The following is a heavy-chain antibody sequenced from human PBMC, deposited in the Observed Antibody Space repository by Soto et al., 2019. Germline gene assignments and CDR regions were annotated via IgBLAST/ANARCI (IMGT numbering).Heavy chain of an antibody. J-gene: IGHJ4*02. CDR2: ISSHGRHQ. Sequence: QLVESGGGMVPPGKSLRLSCTGSGFNFGNFAVHWVCQTPVKGLEWVAVISSHGRHQYYSDSVKGRFTISRDNSNNTVHLQLSSLRLEDTAVYYCAKDLGSSGWEYFDHWGQGTLVTVSS. V-gene: IGHV3-30*18. D-gene: IGHD6-19*01. CDR3: AKDLGSSGWEYFDH. CDR1: GFNFGNFA.